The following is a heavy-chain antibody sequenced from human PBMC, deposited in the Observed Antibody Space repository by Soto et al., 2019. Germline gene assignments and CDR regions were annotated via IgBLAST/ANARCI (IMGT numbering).Heavy chain of an antibody. V-gene: IGHV3-30*03. J-gene: IGHJ5*02. Sequence: QVLLVESGGGVVQPGRSLRLSCAASGFTLHNYGMHWVRQAPGKGPEWVAILSHDGRNTNYGDSVGGRFTVSRDESKNTLYLQMDSLRVEDTAVYYCARDWGSSGWFNWFDPWGQGTLVIVSS. CDR3: ARDWGSSGWFNWFDP. D-gene: IGHD6-19*01. CDR1: GFTLHNYG. CDR2: LSHDGRNT.